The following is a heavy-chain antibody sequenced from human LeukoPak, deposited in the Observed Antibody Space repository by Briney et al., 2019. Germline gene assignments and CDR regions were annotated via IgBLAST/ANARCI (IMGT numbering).Heavy chain of an antibody. CDR3: ARLGEKADFDY. V-gene: IGHV3-23*01. J-gene: IGHJ4*02. Sequence: GGSLRLSCAASGFTFSRHAMSWVRQAPGKGLEWVSSISDSGDRTCYAASVKGRLTVSRDNSKNTLYLQMNSLRAEDTAVYYCARLGEKADFDYWGQGTLVTVSS. CDR2: ISDSGDRT. CDR1: GFTFSRHA. D-gene: IGHD3-16*01.